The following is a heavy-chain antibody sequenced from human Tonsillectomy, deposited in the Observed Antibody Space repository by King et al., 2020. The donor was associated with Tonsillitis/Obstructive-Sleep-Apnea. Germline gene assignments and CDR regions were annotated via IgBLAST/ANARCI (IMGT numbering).Heavy chain of an antibody. CDR1: GFTFSSYA. CDR2: ISYDGSIK. D-gene: IGHD4-17*01. V-gene: IGHV3-30*04. J-gene: IGHJ6*03. Sequence: VQLVESGGGVVQPGRSLRLSCAASGFTFSSYAMYWVRQAPGKGLEWVAVISYDGSIKYYADSVKGRFTISRDNSKNTLYLQMNSLRAEDTAVYYCARGGGNDYGDYPMDVWGKGTTVTVPS. CDR3: ARGGGNDYGDYPMDV.